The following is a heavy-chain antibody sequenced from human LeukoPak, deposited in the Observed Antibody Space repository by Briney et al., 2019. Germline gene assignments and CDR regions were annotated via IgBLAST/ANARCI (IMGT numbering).Heavy chain of an antibody. CDR1: GCTFNTYA. V-gene: IGHV1-69*01. CDR2: ISLVFGTP. CDR3: AKSLSSCSTTSCYSTYYYYYMDV. J-gene: IGHJ6*03. Sequence: GSSVKVSCKASGCTFNTYAISWARQDPGQGLEWMGGISLVFGTPTYAQKFQDRLTITRDESTSTVYMELSGLISEDSAVYYCAKSLSSCSTTSCYSTYYYYYMDVWGKGTTVTVSS. D-gene: IGHD2-2*01.